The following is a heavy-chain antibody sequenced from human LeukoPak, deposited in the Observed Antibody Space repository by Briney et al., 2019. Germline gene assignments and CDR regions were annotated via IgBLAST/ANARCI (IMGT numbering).Heavy chain of an antibody. D-gene: IGHD2-21*01. CDR3: VRVDWLANHYYYMDV. CDR2: IYHSGST. Sequence: MPSETLSLTCTVSGYSISTGYYWGWIRQPPGKGLEWIGSIYHSGSTYYNPSLKSRVTISVDTSKNQFSLKLSSVIAADTAVYYCVRVDWLANHYYYMDVWGKGTTVTVSS. J-gene: IGHJ6*03. CDR1: GYSISTGYY. V-gene: IGHV4-38-2*02.